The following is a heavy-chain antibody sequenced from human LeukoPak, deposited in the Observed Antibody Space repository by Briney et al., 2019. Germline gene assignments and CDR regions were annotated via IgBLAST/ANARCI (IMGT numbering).Heavy chain of an antibody. D-gene: IGHD3-16*01. CDR1: GDSFSRSDYH. CDR2: IFYSGST. CDR3: ARDYGTGPPPPGFDY. J-gene: IGHJ4*02. Sequence: SETLSPTCTVSGDSFSRSDYHWAWVRQPPGKRLEWIGNIFYSGSTYYNPSLKSRVTMSLDTSKSQFSLKLSSVTAADTAVYYCARDYGTGPPPPGFDYWGQGTLITVSS. V-gene: IGHV4-39*07.